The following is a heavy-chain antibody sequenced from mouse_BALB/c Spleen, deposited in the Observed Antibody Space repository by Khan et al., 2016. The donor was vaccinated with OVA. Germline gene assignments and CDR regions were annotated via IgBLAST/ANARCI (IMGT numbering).Heavy chain of an antibody. D-gene: IGHD2-4*01. CDR1: GFSLTTYG. V-gene: IGHV2-2*02. J-gene: IGHJ3*01. CDR2: IWSGGST. CDR3: ARNYDYDEGLVY. Sequence: QVQLKQSGPDLVQPSQNLSITCTVSGFSLTTYGVHWVRQSPGKGLEWLGVIWSGGSTDYNAAFISRMSINKDTSKSQVFFEMNSLQVNDTAIYYCARNYDYDEGLVYWGQGTLVTVSA.